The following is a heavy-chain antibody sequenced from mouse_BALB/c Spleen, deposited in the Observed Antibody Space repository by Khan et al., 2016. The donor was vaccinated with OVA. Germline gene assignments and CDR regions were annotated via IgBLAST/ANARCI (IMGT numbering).Heavy chain of an antibody. J-gene: IGHJ2*01. Sequence: EVQVVESGGGLVQPGGSLKLSCAASGFPFSSYDMSWVRQTPDKRLELVATINSNGGSTYYPDSVKGRFTISRDNAKNTLYLQMSSLKSEDTAMYYCARMARTINWGQGTTLTVSS. CDR1: GFPFSSYD. CDR2: INSNGGST. CDR3: ARMARTIN. V-gene: IGHV5-6-3*01.